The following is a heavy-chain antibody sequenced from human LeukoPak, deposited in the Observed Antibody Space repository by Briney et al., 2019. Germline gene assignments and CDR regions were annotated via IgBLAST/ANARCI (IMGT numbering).Heavy chain of an antibody. V-gene: IGHV1-2*06. J-gene: IGHJ4*02. CDR1: GYTFTDNY. Sequence: GASVKVSCKASGYTFTDNYIHWVRQAPGQGLEWMGRIDPYSGGTSYAQKFQGRVTMTRDTSISTAYMELSGLTSDDTAVYYCARVAVVVIPSGIDYWGQGTLVTVSS. CDR3: ARVAVVVIPSGIDY. CDR2: IDPYSGGT. D-gene: IGHD3-22*01.